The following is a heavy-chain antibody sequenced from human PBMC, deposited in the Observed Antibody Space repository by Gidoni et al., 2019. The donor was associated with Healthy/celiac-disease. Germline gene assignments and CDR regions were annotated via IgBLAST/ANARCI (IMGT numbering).Heavy chain of an antibody. D-gene: IGHD5-18*01. CDR3: ASSWIQLWFGHAPSFDY. Sequence: QVQLVQSGAEVKKPGSSVKVSCKASGGTFSSYAISWVRQAPGQGLEWMGGIIPIFGTANYAQKFQGRVTITADKSTSTAYMELSSLRSEDTAVYYCASSWIQLWFGHAPSFDYWGQGTLVTVSS. CDR1: GGTFSSYA. V-gene: IGHV1-69*06. J-gene: IGHJ4*02. CDR2: IIPIFGTA.